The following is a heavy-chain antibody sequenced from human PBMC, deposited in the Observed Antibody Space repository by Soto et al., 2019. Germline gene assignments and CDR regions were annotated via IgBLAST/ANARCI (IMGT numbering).Heavy chain of an antibody. CDR1: EFTFSGHH. D-gene: IGHD2-8*01. V-gene: IGHV3-72*01. CDR2: ARNKANDYTT. CDR3: ARLMGTSFDL. Sequence: GGSLRLSCAAYEFTFSGHHMDWVRQAPGEGLEWVGRARNKANDYTTAYAAAGKGRFTISRDDSKNALSLQMNSLKTEDTAGYFCARLMGTSFDLWGQGTLVTVAS. J-gene: IGHJ4*02.